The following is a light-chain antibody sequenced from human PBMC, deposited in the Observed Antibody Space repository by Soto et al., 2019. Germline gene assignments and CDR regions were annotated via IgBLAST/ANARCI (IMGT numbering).Light chain of an antibody. CDR2: SNN. J-gene: IGLJ2*01. Sequence: QSVLTQPPSASGTPGQRVTISCSGSSSNIGRNTVNWYQQLPGTAPKLLIYSNNQRPSGVPDRFSGSKSGTSASLAISGLQSEDEADYYCAAWDDRLNGHVFGGGTKLTVL. V-gene: IGLV1-44*01. CDR3: AAWDDRLNGHV. CDR1: SSNIGRNT.